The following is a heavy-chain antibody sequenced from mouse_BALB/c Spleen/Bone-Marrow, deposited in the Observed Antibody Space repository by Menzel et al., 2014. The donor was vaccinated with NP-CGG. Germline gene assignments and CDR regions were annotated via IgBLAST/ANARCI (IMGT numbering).Heavy chain of an antibody. Sequence: EVKLVESGLLVKPGASVKMSCKASGYTFTSYVMHWVRQKPGQGLEWIGYINPYNDGTKYNEKFKGKATLTSDKSSSTAYMELSSLTSEDSAVYYCAREDYYGSSYGYWGQGTTLTVSS. CDR2: INPYNDGT. D-gene: IGHD1-1*01. J-gene: IGHJ2*01. CDR1: GYTFTSYV. CDR3: AREDYYGSSYGY. V-gene: IGHV1-14*01.